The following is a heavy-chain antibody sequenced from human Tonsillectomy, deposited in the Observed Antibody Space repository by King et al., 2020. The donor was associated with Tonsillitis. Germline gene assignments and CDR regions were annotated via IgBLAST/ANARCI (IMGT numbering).Heavy chain of an antibody. CDR3: ARGVEHDYGGNSGIDY. CDR2: IYYSGST. CDR1: GGSISSGDYY. J-gene: IGHJ4*02. D-gene: IGHD4-23*01. V-gene: IGHV4-30-4*01. Sequence: QLQESGPGLVKPSQTLSLTCTVSGGSISSGDYYWSWIRQPPGKGLEWIGYIYYSGSTYYNPSLKSRVTISVDTSKNQFSLKLSSVTAADTAVYYCARGVEHDYGGNSGIDYWGQGTLVTVSS.